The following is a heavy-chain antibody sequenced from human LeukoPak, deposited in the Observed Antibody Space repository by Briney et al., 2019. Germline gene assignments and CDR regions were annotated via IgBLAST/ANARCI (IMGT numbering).Heavy chain of an antibody. J-gene: IGHJ4*02. CDR1: GGTFSSYA. CDR2: IIPIFGTA. D-gene: IGHD2-15*01. CDR3: ARDRVAAKLGGYRRYFDY. V-gene: IGHV1-69*05. Sequence: SVKVSCKASGGTFSSYAISWVRQAPGQGLEWMGGIIPIFGTANYAQKFQGRVTMTTDTSTSTAYMELRSLRSDDTAVYYCARDRVAAKLGGYRRYFDYWGQGTLVTVSS.